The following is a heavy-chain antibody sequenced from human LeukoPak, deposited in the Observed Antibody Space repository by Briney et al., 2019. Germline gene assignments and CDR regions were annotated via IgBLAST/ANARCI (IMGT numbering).Heavy chain of an antibody. J-gene: IGHJ4*02. CDR1: GGTFSSYA. D-gene: IGHD4-17*01. CDR3: ARGLHGDYGYFDY. CDR2: VIPMFATA. Sequence: ASVKVSCKASGGTFSSYAISWVRQAPGQGLEWMGGVIPMFATANYAPKSQDRVTITADESTSTAYMELRSLRSEDTAVYHCARGLHGDYGYFDYWGQGTLVTVSS. V-gene: IGHV1-69*13.